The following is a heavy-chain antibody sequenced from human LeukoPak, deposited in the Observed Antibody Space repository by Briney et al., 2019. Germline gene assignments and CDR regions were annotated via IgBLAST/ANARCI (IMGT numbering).Heavy chain of an antibody. Sequence: PSETLSLTCTVSGGSINSYYWSWLRQPPGKGLEWIGYIYYSGSTNYNPSLKSRVTISVDTSNNKFSLKLTSLSAADTAVYYCVRALSAGRPAFDIWGQGTMVTVSS. CDR3: VRALSAGRPAFDI. CDR1: GGSINSYY. CDR2: IYYSGST. V-gene: IGHV4-59*08. J-gene: IGHJ3*02. D-gene: IGHD2-15*01.